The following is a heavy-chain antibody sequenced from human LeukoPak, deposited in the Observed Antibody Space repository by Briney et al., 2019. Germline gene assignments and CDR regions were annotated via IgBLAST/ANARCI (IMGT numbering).Heavy chain of an antibody. CDR3: ASMVRGVLDY. J-gene: IGHJ4*02. CDR2: IIPIFGTA. D-gene: IGHD3-10*01. V-gene: IGHV1-69*05. CDR1: GGTFSSYA. Sequence: ASVKVSCKASGGTFSSYAISWVRQAPGQGLEWMGGIIPIFGTANYAQKFQGRVTITTDESTSTAYMELSSLRSEDTAVYYCASMVRGVLDYWGQGTPVTVSS.